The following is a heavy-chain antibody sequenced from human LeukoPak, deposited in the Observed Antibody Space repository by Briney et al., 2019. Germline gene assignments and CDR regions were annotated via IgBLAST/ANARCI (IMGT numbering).Heavy chain of an antibody. V-gene: IGHV5-51*01. CDR3: ARPVLSGNYYFDY. CDR1: GYNFTSYW. D-gene: IGHD1-26*01. Sequence: GESLKISCEGSGYNFTSYWIAWVRQMPGKGLEWMGIIYPGDSDTRYSPSFQGQVTISADKSISTAYLQWGSLKASDTAMYYCARPVLSGNYYFDYWGQGTQVTVSS. CDR2: IYPGDSDT. J-gene: IGHJ4*02.